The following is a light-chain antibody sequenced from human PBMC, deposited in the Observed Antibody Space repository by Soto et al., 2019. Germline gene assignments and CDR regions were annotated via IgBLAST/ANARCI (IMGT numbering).Light chain of an antibody. J-gene: IGLJ1*01. CDR3: CSYAGSYTPRV. Sequence: QSVLTQPRPVSGSPGQSVTISYTGTSSDVGGYNYVSWYQQHPGKAPKLMIYDVSKRPSGVPDRLAGSKSGNTASLTISGIQAEDEADYYCCSYAGSYTPRVFGTGTKVTVL. V-gene: IGLV2-11*01. CDR1: SSDVGGYNY. CDR2: DVS.